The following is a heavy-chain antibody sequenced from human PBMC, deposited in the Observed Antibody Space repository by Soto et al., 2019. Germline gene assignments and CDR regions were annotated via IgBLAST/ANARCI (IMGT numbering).Heavy chain of an antibody. Sequence: QITLKESGPTLVKPAQTLALTCSFSGFSLTTDGEGVGWVRQPPGEALAWLALIYWDDDERYGPSLKTRLTLTKDSSKNQVDLIMTHMDPVDTATYYCAHSRNLITEDAQVGDFDYWGQGTLVTVSS. CDR2: IYWDDDE. CDR3: AHSRNLITEDAQVGDFDY. D-gene: IGHD3-10*01. J-gene: IGHJ4*02. CDR1: GFSLTTDGEG. V-gene: IGHV2-5*05.